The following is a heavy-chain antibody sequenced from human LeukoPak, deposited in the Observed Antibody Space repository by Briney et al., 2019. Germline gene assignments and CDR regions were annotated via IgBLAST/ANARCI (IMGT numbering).Heavy chain of an antibody. CDR2: IYYSGST. V-gene: IGHV4-31*03. CDR3: ASSGDLGGAFDI. CDR1: GGSISSGGYY. J-gene: IGHJ3*02. Sequence: SETLSLTCTVSGGSISSGGYYLSWIRQHPGKGLEWIGYIYYSGSTYYNPSLKSRVTISVDTSKNQFSLKLSSVTAADTAVYYCASSGDLGGAFDIWGQGTMVTVSS. D-gene: IGHD7-27*01.